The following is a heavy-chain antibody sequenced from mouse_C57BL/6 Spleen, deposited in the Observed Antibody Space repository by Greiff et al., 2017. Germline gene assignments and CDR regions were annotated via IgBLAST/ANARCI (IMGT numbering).Heavy chain of an antibody. Sequence: VQLQQSGAELVRPGASVTLSCKASGYTFTDYEMHWVKQTPVHGLEWIGAIDPETGGTAYNQKFKGKAILTADKSSSTAYMELRSLTSEDSAVYYCTRRDSKSAMDYWGQGTSVTVSS. CDR3: TRRDSKSAMDY. CDR2: IDPETGGT. J-gene: IGHJ4*01. CDR1: GYTFTDYE. V-gene: IGHV1-15*01. D-gene: IGHD2-5*01.